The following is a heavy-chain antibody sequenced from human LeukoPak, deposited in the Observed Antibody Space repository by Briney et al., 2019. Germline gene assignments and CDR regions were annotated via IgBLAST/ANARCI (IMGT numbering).Heavy chain of an antibody. D-gene: IGHD4-17*01. CDR2: ISAYNGNT. CDR1: GYTFTSYD. Sequence: ASVKVSCKASGYTFTSYDIHWVRQAAGHGLEWMGWISAYNGNTNYAQKLQGRVTMTTDTSTSTAYMELRSLRSDDTAVYYCAREESYGDYLGRVDYWGQGTLVTVSS. J-gene: IGHJ4*02. V-gene: IGHV1-18*04. CDR3: AREESYGDYLGRVDY.